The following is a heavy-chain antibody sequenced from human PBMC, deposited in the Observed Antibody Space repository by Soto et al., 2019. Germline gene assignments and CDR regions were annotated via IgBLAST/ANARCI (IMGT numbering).Heavy chain of an antibody. V-gene: IGHV3-48*02. CDR1: GYSFSSYG. CDR3: ARDANWNPDY. Sequence: GGSLRLSCAASGYSFSSYGMNWVRQAPGKGLEWLSFIRSTGSPIYYADSVKGRFTISRDNAKNSLYLQMNSLRDEETAVYYCARDANWNPDYWGQGTLVTVSS. D-gene: IGHD1-1*01. J-gene: IGHJ4*02. CDR2: IRSTGSPI.